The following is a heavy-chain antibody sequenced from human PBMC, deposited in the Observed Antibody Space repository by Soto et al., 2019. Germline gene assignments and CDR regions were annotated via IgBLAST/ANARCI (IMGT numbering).Heavy chain of an antibody. CDR2: ISHDGTNK. D-gene: IGHD2-21*02. V-gene: IGHV3-30*18. CDR1: GFTFSAYG. J-gene: IGHJ6*02. Sequence: QVQLVESGGGVVQPGRSLRLSCTPSGFTFSAYGMHWVRQAPGKGLEWVAAISHDGTNKYYGDSVRGRFTISRDNSKNTLYLHMNTLKNADKAVYYCAKESRSSAVTATRVYGMDVWGQGTTVTVSS. CDR3: AKESRSSAVTATRVYGMDV.